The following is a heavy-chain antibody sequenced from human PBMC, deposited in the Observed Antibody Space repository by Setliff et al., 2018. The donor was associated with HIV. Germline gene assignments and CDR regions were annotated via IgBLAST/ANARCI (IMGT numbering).Heavy chain of an antibody. V-gene: IGHV4-59*11. Sequence: SETLSLTCTVSGGSISGHYWSWIRQPPGMGLEWVGYIYYSGSTYSNPSLMSRATMSVDTSKNQFSLELRSVTVADTAVYFCAREDASGNHAFDFWGQGKMVTVSS. D-gene: IGHD2-2*01. CDR1: GGSISGHY. CDR3: AREDASGNHAFDF. J-gene: IGHJ3*01. CDR2: IYYSGST.